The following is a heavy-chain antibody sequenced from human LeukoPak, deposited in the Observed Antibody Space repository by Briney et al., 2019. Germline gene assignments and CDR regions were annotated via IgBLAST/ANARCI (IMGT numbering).Heavy chain of an antibody. V-gene: IGHV3-20*04. CDR3: ARDSFFGVVISPAYYYYGMDV. CDR1: GFTFGDYG. D-gene: IGHD3-3*01. J-gene: IGHJ6*02. CDR2: IDWSGGRT. Sequence: GGSLRLSCAASGFTFGDYGMSRVRQAPGKGLEWVYGIDWSGGRTGYADSVKGRFTISRDNAKNSLYLQMNSLRAEDTALYYCARDSFFGVVISPAYYYYGMDVWGQGTTVAVSS.